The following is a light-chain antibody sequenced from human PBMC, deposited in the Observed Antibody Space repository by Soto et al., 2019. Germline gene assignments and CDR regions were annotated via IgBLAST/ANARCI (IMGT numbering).Light chain of an antibody. CDR2: GAY. CDR1: QSISSY. Sequence: EIVLTQSPATLSLSPGERATLSCRASQSISSYLAWYQQKPGQAHRLLIYGAYTRATGIQARFSGSGSGTEFTLTISSLQSEDFAVYYCQQYNNWPRTFGQGTKVDIK. CDR3: QQYNNWPRT. V-gene: IGKV3-15*01. J-gene: IGKJ1*01.